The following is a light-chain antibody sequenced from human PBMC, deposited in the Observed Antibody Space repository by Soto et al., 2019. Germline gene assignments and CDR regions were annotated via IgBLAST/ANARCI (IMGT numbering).Light chain of an antibody. CDR3: SSYTSSSTWV. J-gene: IGLJ3*02. CDR2: EVS. Sequence: QSALTQPASVSGSPGQSITISCTGTSSDVGGYNYVSWYQQHPGKAPKLMIYEVSNRPSGVSNRFSCSKSGNTASLTISGLQAEDEADYYCSSYTSSSTWVFGGGTKLTV. V-gene: IGLV2-14*01. CDR1: SSDVGGYNY.